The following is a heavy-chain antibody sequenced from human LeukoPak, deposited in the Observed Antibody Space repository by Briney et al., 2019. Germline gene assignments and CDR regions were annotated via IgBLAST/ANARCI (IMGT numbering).Heavy chain of an antibody. Sequence: GGSLRLSCAASGFTFSSYSMNWVRQAPGKGLEWVAYISSASNTIYYADSVKGRFTISRDNAKNSLYLQMNSMRAEDTAMYYCGRDGWVGDYNWFVPWGEGNPVTVSS. V-gene: IGHV3-48*01. J-gene: IGHJ5*02. D-gene: IGHD3-10*01. CDR3: GRDGWVGDYNWFVP. CDR1: GFTFSSYS. CDR2: ISSASNTI.